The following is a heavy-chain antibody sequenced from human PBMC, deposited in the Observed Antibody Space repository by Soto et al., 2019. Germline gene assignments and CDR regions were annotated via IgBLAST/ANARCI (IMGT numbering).Heavy chain of an antibody. CDR1: GGSFSAYY. J-gene: IGHJ6*02. V-gene: IGHV4-34*01. D-gene: IGHD2-2*02. CDR3: ARGGVYCSSTSCYTCVPYYYYGMDV. CDR2: INHSGST. Sequence: SETMSLTCAVYGGSFSAYYWSWIRQPPGKGLEWIGEINHSGSTNYNPSLKSRVTISVDTSKNQFSLKLSSVTAADTAVYYCARGGVYCSSTSCYTCVPYYYYGMDVWDQETTVAVSS.